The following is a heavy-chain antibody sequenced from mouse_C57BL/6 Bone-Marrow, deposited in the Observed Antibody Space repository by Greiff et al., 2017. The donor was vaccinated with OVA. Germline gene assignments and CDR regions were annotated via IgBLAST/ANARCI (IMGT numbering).Heavy chain of an antibody. D-gene: IGHD1-1*01. V-gene: IGHV2-2*01. CDR3: ARLFITTDPLYAMDY. J-gene: IGHJ4*01. CDR1: GFSLTSYG. Sequence: QVHVKQSGPGLVQPSQSLSITCTVSGFSLTSYGVHWVRQSPGKGLEWLGVIWSGGSTDYNAAFISRLSISKDNSKSQVFFKMNSLQADDTAIYYCARLFITTDPLYAMDYWGQGTSVTVSS. CDR2: IWSGGST.